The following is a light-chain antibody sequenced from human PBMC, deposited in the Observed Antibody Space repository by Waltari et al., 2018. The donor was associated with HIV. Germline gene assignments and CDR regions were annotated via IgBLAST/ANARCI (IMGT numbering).Light chain of an antibody. CDR2: GKK. CDR1: SSNIGSNP. J-gene: IGLJ2*01. Sequence: QSVLTQPPSTSGTPGPRVTISCSGSSSNIGSNPVSWFQQLPGKAPKGLIYGKKQRPSGVPDRFSGSKSGTSASLAIGGLQSEDEADYYCASWDDSLNGPVFGGGTTLTVL. V-gene: IGLV1-44*01. CDR3: ASWDDSLNGPV.